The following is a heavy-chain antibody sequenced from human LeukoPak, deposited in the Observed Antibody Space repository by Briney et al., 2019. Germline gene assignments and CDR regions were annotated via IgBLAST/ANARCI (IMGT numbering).Heavy chain of an antibody. V-gene: IGHV1-46*01. CDR1: GYTFTSYF. D-gene: IGHD3-10*01. CDR2: INPSGGST. CDR3: AIPYYYDSGSYSDY. J-gene: IGHJ4*02. Sequence: ASVTVSCMASGYTFTSYFMHWVREAPGRGLEWMGLINPSGGSTSYAQTFQGRVTLTMDTSTSTLYMELSSLRSEDTAVYYCAIPYYYDSGSYSDYWGQGTLVTVSS.